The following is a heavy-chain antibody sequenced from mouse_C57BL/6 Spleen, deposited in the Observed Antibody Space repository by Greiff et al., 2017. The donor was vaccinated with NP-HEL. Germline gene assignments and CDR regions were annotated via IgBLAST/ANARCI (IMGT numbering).Heavy chain of an antibody. Sequence: QVQLQQSGPGLVQPSQSLSITCTVSGFSLTSYGVHWVRQSPGKGLEWLGVIWRGGSTDYNAAFMSRLSITKDNSKSQVFFKMNSLQADDTAIYYCAKKKDYDRGVYAMDYWGQGTSVTVSS. J-gene: IGHJ4*01. CDR3: AKKKDYDRGVYAMDY. V-gene: IGHV2-5*01. D-gene: IGHD2-4*01. CDR1: GFSLTSYG. CDR2: IWRGGST.